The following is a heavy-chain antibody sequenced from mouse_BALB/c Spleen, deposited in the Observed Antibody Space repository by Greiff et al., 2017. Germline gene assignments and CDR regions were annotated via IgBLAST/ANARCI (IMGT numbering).Heavy chain of an antibody. Sequence: EVQLVESGPGLVKPSQSLSLTCTVTGYSITSDYAWNWIRQFPGNKLEWMGYISYSGSTSYNPSLKSRISITRDTSKNQFFLQLNSVTTEDTATYYCARGDGSSSAWFAYWGQGTLVTVSA. V-gene: IGHV3-2*02. CDR2: ISYSGST. J-gene: IGHJ3*01. CDR3: ARGDGSSSAWFAY. CDR1: GYSITSDYA. D-gene: IGHD1-1*01.